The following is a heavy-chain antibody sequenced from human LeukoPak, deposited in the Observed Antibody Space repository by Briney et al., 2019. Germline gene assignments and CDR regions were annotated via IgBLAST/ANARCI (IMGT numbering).Heavy chain of an antibody. V-gene: IGHV4-61*02. D-gene: IGHD3-10*01. CDR3: ARAGWGGSAHWDV. Sequence: SETLSLTCNVSGVSIRSGSYYWSWIRQPAGKGLEWIGRIYTSGTTNYNPSLKSRVTISVDTSKNQFSLKLSSVTAADTAVYYCARAGWGGSAHWDVWGKGTTVTISS. J-gene: IGHJ6*04. CDR1: GVSIRSGSYY. CDR2: IYTSGTT.